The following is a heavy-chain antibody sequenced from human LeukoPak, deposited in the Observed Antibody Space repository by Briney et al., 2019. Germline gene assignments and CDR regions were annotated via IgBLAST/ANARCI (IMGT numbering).Heavy chain of an antibody. CDR1: GFTISSYA. V-gene: IGHV3-30*01. CDR2: ISYDGSNK. D-gene: IGHD6-13*01. Sequence: GGSLRLSCAASGFTISSYAMHWVRQAPGKGLEWVAVISYDGSNKYYADSVKGRFTISRDNSKNTLYLQMNSLRAEDTAVYYCARETAAGPFDYWGQGTLATVSS. J-gene: IGHJ4*02. CDR3: ARETAAGPFDY.